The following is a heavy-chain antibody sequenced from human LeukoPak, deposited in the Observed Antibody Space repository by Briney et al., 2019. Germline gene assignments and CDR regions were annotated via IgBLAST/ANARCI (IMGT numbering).Heavy chain of an antibody. J-gene: IGHJ4*01. CDR3: AKEGGDWGEGYFDY. CDR1: GFTFSDSY. V-gene: IGHV3-11*01. D-gene: IGHD7-27*01. Sequence: GGSLRLSCAASGFTFSDSYMSWIRQVPGKGLEWISYISSSGGTIYYADSVKGRFTISRDNAKSSLYLQMNSLRAEDTAVYYCAKEGGDWGEGYFDYWGQGTLVTVSS. CDR2: ISSSGGTI.